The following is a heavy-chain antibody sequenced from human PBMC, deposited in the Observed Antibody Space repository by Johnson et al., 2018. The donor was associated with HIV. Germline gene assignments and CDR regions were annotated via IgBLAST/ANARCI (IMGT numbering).Heavy chain of an antibody. Sequence: VQLVESGGGVVRPGDSLGLSCPASEFPFGDYALAWARVAPGKGLGWVPGIIWNGATPSYATSVKAHFPIPRDNAKTSLYLQVNSLRAEDTAVYYCARDRGITIFAVTIDAFDIWGQGTMVTVSS. CDR1: EFPFGDYA. V-gene: IGHV3-20*04. CDR3: ARDRGITIFAVTIDAFDI. CDR2: IIWNGATP. D-gene: IGHD3-3*01. J-gene: IGHJ3*02.